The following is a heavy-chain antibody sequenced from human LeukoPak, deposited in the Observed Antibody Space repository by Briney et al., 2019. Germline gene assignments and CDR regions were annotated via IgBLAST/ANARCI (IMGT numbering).Heavy chain of an antibody. V-gene: IGHV1-2*04. J-gene: IGHJ4*02. D-gene: IGHD3-10*01. Sequence: SLKVSCQPSGYTFTHYYCHWLRQSRGQALEWMLWMNPHSPGTHQAQTADPWQTINGEESISLANLELTRLPSAYPPVHYSGSTSYNPSLRSRVTISVDKSKNQFFLKLSSVTATDTAVYYCARRVHSSSWSSYFDYWGQETLVTVSS. CDR3: GSTSYNPSLRSRVTISVDKSKNQFFLKLSSVTATDTAVYYCARRVHSSSWSSYFDY. CDR1: GYTFTHYY. CDR2: MNPHSPGT.